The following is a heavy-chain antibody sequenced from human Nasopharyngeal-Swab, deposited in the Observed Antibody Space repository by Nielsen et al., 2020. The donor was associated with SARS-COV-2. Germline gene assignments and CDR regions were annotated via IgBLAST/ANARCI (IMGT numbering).Heavy chain of an antibody. Sequence: GGSLRLSCAASGFTFSSYSMNWVRQAPGKGLEWVSSISSSSSYIYYADSVKGRSTISRDNAKNSLYLQMNSLRAEDTAVYYCARGGYSGYEYYFDYWGQGTLVTVSS. CDR1: GFTFSSYS. J-gene: IGHJ4*02. CDR2: ISSSSSYI. CDR3: ARGGYSGYEYYFDY. D-gene: IGHD5-12*01. V-gene: IGHV3-21*01.